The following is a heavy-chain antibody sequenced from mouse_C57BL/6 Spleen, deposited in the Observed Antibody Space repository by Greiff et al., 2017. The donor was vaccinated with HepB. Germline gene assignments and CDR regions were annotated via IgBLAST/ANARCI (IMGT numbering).Heavy chain of an antibody. CDR1: GFTFSSYA. CDR3: ARENSPYFDY. CDR2: ISDGGSYT. V-gene: IGHV5-4*01. J-gene: IGHJ2*01. Sequence: EVQRVESGGGLVKPGGSLKLSCAASGFTFSSYAMSWVRQTPEKRLEWVATISDGGSYTYYPDNVKGRFTISRDNAKNNLYLQMSHLKSEDTAMYYCARENSPYFDYWGQGTTLTVSS.